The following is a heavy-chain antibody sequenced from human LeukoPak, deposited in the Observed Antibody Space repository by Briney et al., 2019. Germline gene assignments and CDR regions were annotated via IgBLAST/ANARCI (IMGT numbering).Heavy chain of an antibody. CDR2: ITGSGGFT. D-gene: IGHD6-13*01. V-gene: IGHV3-23*01. CDR3: AKGRRLVAAAASTFDY. CDR1: GFPFSTYA. J-gene: IGHJ4*02. Sequence: GGSLRLSCAASGFPFSTYAMNWVRQAPGKGLEWVSVITGSGGFTQYADSVKGRFTISRDNSKNTVYLQMNSLRAEDTAVYYCAKGRRLVAAAASTFDYWGQGTLVTVSS.